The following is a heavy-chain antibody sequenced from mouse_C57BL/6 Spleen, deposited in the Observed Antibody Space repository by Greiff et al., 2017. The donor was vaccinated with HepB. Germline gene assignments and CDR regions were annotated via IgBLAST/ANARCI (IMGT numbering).Heavy chain of an antibody. J-gene: IGHJ3*01. V-gene: IGHV5-9*01. CDR3: ARVGVHYDYQFAY. Sequence: VQLKESGGGLVKPGGSLKLSCAASGFTFSSYTMSWVRQTPEKRLEWVATISGGGGNTYYPDSVKGRFTISRDNAKNTLYLQRSSLRSEDTAFYYCARVGVHYDYQFAYWGQGTLVTVSA. D-gene: IGHD2-4*01. CDR1: GFTFSSYT. CDR2: ISGGGGNT.